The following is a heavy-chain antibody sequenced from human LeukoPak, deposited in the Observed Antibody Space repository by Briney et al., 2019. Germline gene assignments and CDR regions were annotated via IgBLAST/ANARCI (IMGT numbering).Heavy chain of an antibody. CDR1: GASISGSGYY. Sequence: SETLSLTCTVSGASISGSGYYWGWIRQPPGKGLEWIGGIYSSGSTYYNASLQSRVTISIETSKNQISLRLNSVTAADTAMYYCAKSGGYGLIDYWGQGTLVTVSS. D-gene: IGHD1-26*01. V-gene: IGHV4-39*01. J-gene: IGHJ4*02. CDR3: AKSGGYGLIDY. CDR2: IYSSGST.